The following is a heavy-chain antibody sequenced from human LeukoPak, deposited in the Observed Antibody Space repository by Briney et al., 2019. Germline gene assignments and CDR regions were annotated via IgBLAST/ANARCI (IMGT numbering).Heavy chain of an antibody. CDR2: ISYDGSNK. V-gene: IGHV3-30*18. D-gene: IGHD3-22*01. CDR3: AKDVVGTMIVVVMFVY. J-gene: IGHJ4*02. CDR1: GFTFSSYG. Sequence: GGSLRLSCAASGFTFSSYGMHWVRQAPGKGLEWVAVISYDGSNKYYADSVKGRFTISRDNSKNTLYLQMNSLRAEDTAVYYCAKDVVGTMIVVVMFVYWGQGTLVTVSS.